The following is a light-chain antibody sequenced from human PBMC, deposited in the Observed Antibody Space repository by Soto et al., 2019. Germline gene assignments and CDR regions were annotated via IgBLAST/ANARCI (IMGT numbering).Light chain of an antibody. J-gene: IGKJ1*01. V-gene: IGKV3-20*01. CDR1: QSFSSSY. CDR2: GAS. CDR3: QQYNSYWT. Sequence: EIVLTQSPGTLSLSPGERATLSCRASQSFSSSYLAWYQQKPGQAPRLLIYGASSRATGIPDRFSGSGSGTDFTLTISRLEPEDFATYYCQQYNSYWTFGQGTKVDIK.